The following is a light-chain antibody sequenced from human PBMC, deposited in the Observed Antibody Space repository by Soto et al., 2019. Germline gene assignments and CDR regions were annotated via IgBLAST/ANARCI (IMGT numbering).Light chain of an antibody. V-gene: IGKV1-5*01. CDR2: DVS. Sequence: DIPMTQSPSTLSASVGDRVTITCRSSQSLACWLAWYQQKPGKAPKLLIYDVSSLASGVPSRFSGSGSGTESTLTIRSLKPDDFATYYCQQYDSYWTFGQGTKVDIK. CDR1: QSLACW. CDR3: QQYDSYWT. J-gene: IGKJ1*01.